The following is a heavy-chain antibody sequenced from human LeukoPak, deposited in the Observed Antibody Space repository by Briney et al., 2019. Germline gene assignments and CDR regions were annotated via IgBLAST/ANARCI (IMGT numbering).Heavy chain of an antibody. CDR2: IKQDGSEK. J-gene: IGHJ4*02. V-gene: IGHV3-7*01. Sequence: PGGSLRLSCAASGFTFSNAWMSWVRQAPGKGLEWVANIKQDGSEKYYVDSVKGRFTISRDNAKNSLYLQMNSLRAEDTAVYYCARAVPRGYYFDFWGQGTLVTVSS. CDR1: GFTFSNAW. CDR3: ARAVPRGYYFDF.